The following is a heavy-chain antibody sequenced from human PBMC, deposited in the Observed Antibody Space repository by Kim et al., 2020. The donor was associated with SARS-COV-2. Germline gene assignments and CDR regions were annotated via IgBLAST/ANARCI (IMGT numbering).Heavy chain of an antibody. Sequence: GGSLRLSCAASDFTVSENYMSWVRQAPGKGLEWVSGIYRDGSTFYADSVKGRFSISRDNSKNTLYLQMNSLRAEDTAIYYCASGGWSSDYWGQGTLVTVS. D-gene: IGHD6-19*01. V-gene: IGHV3-53*01. J-gene: IGHJ4*02. CDR2: IYRDGST. CDR3: ASGGWSSDY. CDR1: DFTVSENY.